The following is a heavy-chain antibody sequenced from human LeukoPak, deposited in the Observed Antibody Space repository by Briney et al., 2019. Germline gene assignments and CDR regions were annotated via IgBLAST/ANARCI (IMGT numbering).Heavy chain of an antibody. Sequence: SETLSLTCTVSGGSISSFYWGWIRQPAGKGLEWIGRIYTSGGTNYNPSLKSRVTMSIDTSKNQFSLKLYSVTAADTAVYYCVTDRSGSYDYWGQGILVTVSS. CDR3: VTDRSGSYDY. CDR2: IYTSGGT. V-gene: IGHV4-4*07. D-gene: IGHD1-26*01. CDR1: GGSISSFY. J-gene: IGHJ4*02.